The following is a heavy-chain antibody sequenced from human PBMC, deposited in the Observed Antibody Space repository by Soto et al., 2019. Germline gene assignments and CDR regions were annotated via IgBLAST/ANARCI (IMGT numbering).Heavy chain of an antibody. Sequence: ETLSLTGAVYGESFSGYYWSWIRQPPGKGLEWIGEIHDSGSTNYNPSLKSRLIISVDTSRNQFSLKLSSVTAADTAVYYCARGVRRPRSWYSDYWGQGTLVTVYS. CDR1: GESFSGYY. J-gene: IGHJ4*02. D-gene: IGHD6-13*01. CDR3: ARGVRRPRSWYSDY. CDR2: IHDSGST. V-gene: IGHV4-34*01.